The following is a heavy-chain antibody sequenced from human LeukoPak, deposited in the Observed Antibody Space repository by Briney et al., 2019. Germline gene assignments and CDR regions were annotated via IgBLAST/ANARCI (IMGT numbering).Heavy chain of an antibody. CDR1: GGSISYYY. CDR2: IYYSGST. D-gene: IGHD6-13*01. J-gene: IGHJ4*02. CDR3: ARGIAAAGNPFGY. V-gene: IGHV4-59*01. Sequence: SETLSLTCTVSGGSISYYYWSWIRQPPGKGLEWIGYIYYSGSTNYNPSLKSRVTISVDTSKNQFSLNLSSVTTADTAVYYCARGIAAAGNPFGYWGQGTLVTVSS.